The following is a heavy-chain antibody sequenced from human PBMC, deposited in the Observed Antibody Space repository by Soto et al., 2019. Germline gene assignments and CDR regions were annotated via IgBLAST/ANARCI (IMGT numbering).Heavy chain of an antibody. CDR2: IYYSGST. D-gene: IGHD4-4*01. CDR3: ARGDYSNSDFDY. J-gene: IGHJ4*02. Sequence: SETLSLTCTVSGGSISSYYWSWIRQPPGKGLEWIGYIYYSGSTNYNPSLKSRVTISVDTSKNQFSLKLSSVTGADTAVYYCARGDYSNSDFDYWGQGTLVTVSS. CDR1: GGSISSYY. V-gene: IGHV4-59*01.